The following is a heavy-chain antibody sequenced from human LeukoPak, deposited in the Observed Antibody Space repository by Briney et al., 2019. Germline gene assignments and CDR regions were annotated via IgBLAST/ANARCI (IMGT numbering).Heavy chain of an antibody. Sequence: GGSLRLSCAASGFTFDDYAMHWVRQAPGKGLEWVSGISWNSGGIGYADSVKGRFTISRDNAKNSLYLQMNSQRAEDTALYYCAKDKVATIRYGHGFDIWGQGTMVTVSS. CDR1: GFTFDDYA. CDR2: ISWNSGGI. CDR3: AKDKVATIRYGHGFDI. J-gene: IGHJ3*02. D-gene: IGHD5-12*01. V-gene: IGHV3-9*01.